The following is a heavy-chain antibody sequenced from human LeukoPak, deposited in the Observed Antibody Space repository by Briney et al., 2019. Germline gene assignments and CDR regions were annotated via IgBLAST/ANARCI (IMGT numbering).Heavy chain of an antibody. Sequence: GGSLRLSCAASGFTFSSYAMHWVRQAPGKGLEWVAVISYDGSNKYYADSVKGRFTISRDNSKNTLYLQMNSLRAEDTAVYYCARGPDQRGYSGEIDYWGQGTLVTVSS. CDR1: GFTFSSYA. J-gene: IGHJ4*02. V-gene: IGHV3-30*04. D-gene: IGHD5-12*01. CDR2: ISYDGSNK. CDR3: ARGPDQRGYSGEIDY.